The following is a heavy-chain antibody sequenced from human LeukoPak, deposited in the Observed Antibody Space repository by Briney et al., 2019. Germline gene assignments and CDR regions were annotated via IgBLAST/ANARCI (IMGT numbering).Heavy chain of an antibody. CDR3: ASLGKYSYNYMDV. D-gene: IGHD4-23*01. J-gene: IGHJ6*03. CDR1: GGSISSSSSY. Sequence: PSQTLSLTCTVSGGSISSSSSYWGWVRQPPGKVLEWIGTIYYTGSTYYSPSLKSRVTISVDTSKNQFSLKLSSVTAADTAVYYCASLGKYSYNYMDVWGNGTTVTVSS. CDR2: IYYTGST. V-gene: IGHV4-39*01.